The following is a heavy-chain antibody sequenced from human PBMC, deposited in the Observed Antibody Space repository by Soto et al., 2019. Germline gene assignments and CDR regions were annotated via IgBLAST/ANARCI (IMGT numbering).Heavy chain of an antibody. CDR3: EGIAVAGNYFDY. Sequence: SVKVSCKASGGTFSSYAISWVRQAPGQRLEWMGGIIPIFGTANYAQKFQGRVTITADESTSTAYMELSSLRSEDTAVYYCEGIAVAGNYFDYWGQGTLVTVSS. CDR1: GGTFSSYA. J-gene: IGHJ4*02. D-gene: IGHD6-19*01. V-gene: IGHV1-69*13. CDR2: IIPIFGTA.